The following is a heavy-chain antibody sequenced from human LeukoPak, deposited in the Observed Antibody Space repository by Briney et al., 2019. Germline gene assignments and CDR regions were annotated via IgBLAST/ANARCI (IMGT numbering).Heavy chain of an antibody. CDR1: GGSISSGDYY. CDR2: IYYSGST. D-gene: IGHD1-26*01. Sequence: NSSETLSLTCTVSGGSISSGDYYWSWIRQPPGKGLEWIGYIYYSGSTYYNPSLKSRVTISVDTSKNQFSLELSSVTAADTAVYYCARVLVGGSYYEKWHAFDIWGQGTMVTVSS. V-gene: IGHV4-30-4*08. CDR3: ARVLVGGSYYEKWHAFDI. J-gene: IGHJ3*02.